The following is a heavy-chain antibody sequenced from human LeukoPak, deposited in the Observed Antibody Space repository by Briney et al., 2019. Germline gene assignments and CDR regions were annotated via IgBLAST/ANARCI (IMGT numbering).Heavy chain of an antibody. CDR2: FDPEDGET. CDR1: GYTLTELS. CDR3: ARDMGSGSLHY. Sequence: GASVKVSCKVSGYTLTELSMHWVRQAPGKGLEWMGGFDPEDGETIYARTFQGRVTITRDTSASTAYMELSSLRPEDTAMYYCARDMGSGSLHYWGQGTLVTVSS. D-gene: IGHD1-26*01. V-gene: IGHV1-24*01. J-gene: IGHJ4*02.